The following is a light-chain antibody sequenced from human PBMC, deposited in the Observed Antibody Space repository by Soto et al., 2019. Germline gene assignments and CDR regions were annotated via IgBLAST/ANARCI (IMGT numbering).Light chain of an antibody. V-gene: IGLV2-23*01. Sequence: QSALTQPASVSGSPGQSITISCTGTSSDVGSYNLVSWYQQHPGKAPKLMIYEGSKRPSGVSNRFSGSKSGNTASLTISGLQAEDEADYYCCSYAGSSTLVLGGGTQLTVL. CDR2: EGS. CDR1: SSDVGSYNL. J-gene: IGLJ2*01. CDR3: CSYAGSSTLV.